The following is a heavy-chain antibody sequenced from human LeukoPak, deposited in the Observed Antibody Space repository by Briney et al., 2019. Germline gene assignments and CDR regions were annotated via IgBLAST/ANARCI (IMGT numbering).Heavy chain of an antibody. CDR3: ASKWVTYYYNSSAYHYPTDVFDI. CDR1: GYTFTSHG. D-gene: IGHD3-22*01. Sequence: ASVKVSCKASGYTFTSHGISWVRQAPGQGLEWMGWISTYNGNTNYAQKLQGRVSMTTDTSTSTAYMDLRSLRSDDTAVYYCASKWVTYYYNSSAYHYPTDVFDIWGQGTMVTVSS. V-gene: IGHV1-18*01. CDR2: ISTYNGNT. J-gene: IGHJ3*02.